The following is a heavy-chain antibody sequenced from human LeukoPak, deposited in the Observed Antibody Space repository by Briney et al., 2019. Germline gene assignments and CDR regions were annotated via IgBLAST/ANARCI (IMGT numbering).Heavy chain of an antibody. CDR3: AKDLYYYDSSGYSYFDY. Sequence: GGSLRLSCAASGFTFSSYWMSWVRQAPGKGLEWVSAISGSGGSTYYADSVKGRFTISRDNSKNTLYLQMNSLRAEDTAVYYCAKDLYYYDSSGYSYFDYWGQGTLVTVSS. D-gene: IGHD3-22*01. CDR1: GFTFSSYW. CDR2: ISGSGGST. V-gene: IGHV3-23*01. J-gene: IGHJ4*02.